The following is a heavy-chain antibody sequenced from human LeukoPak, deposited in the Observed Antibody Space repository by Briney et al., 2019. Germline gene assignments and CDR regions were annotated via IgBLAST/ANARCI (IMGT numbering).Heavy chain of an antibody. D-gene: IGHD3-3*01. CDR1: GGSFSGYY. CDR2: IYYSGST. V-gene: IGHV4-59*01. J-gene: IGHJ6*03. CDR3: ARGEGTLDFGHPYYMDV. Sequence: PSETLSLTCAVYGGSFSGYYWSWIRQPPGKGLEWIGYIYYSGSTNYSPSLKSRVTISVDTSKNQFSLKLSSVTAADTAVYYCARGEGTLDFGHPYYMDVWGKGTTVTVSS.